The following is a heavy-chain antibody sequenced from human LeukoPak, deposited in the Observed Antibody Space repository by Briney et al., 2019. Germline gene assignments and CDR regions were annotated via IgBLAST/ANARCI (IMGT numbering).Heavy chain of an antibody. CDR3: AAGSGGRIDY. CDR2: IYYSGST. V-gene: IGHV4-59*08. D-gene: IGHD3-10*01. J-gene: IGHJ4*02. Sequence: SETLSLTCTVSGGSISSYYWSWIRQPPGKGLEWIGYIYYSGSTNYNPSLKSRVTISVDTSKNQFSLRLSSVTAADTAVYYCAAGSGGRIDYWGQGTLVTVSS. CDR1: GGSISSYY.